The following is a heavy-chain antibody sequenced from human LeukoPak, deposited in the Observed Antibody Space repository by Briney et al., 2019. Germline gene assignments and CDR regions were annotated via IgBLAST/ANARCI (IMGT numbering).Heavy chain of an antibody. CDR2: ISSSSSYI. V-gene: IGHV3-21*01. D-gene: IGHD3-9*01. CDR3: ARGNWFSGSARPGPNDY. CDR1: GFTFSSYS. J-gene: IGHJ4*02. Sequence: PGGSLRLSCAASGFTFSSYSMNWIRHAPGKGREGVSSISSSSSYIYYADSVKGRFTISRDNDKNSLYLQMNSLRAEDPAVYYCARGNWFSGSARPGPNDYWGQGTLVTVSS.